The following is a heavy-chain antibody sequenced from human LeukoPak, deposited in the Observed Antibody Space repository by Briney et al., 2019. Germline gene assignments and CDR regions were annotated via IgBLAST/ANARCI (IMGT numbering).Heavy chain of an antibody. Sequence: ASVKVSCKASGYTFTGYHMHWVRQAPGQGLEWMGWINPNSGGTNYAQKFQGRVTMTRDTSISTAYMELSRLRSDDTAVYYCARDPGSYDILTGVDYWGQGTLVTVSS. CDR3: ARDPGSYDILTGVDY. CDR1: GYTFTGYH. D-gene: IGHD3-9*01. V-gene: IGHV1-2*02. J-gene: IGHJ4*02. CDR2: INPNSGGT.